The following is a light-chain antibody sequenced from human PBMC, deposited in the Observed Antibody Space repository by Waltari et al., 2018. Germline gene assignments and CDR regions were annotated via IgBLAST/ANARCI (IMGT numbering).Light chain of an antibody. CDR2: GAS. Sequence: VLTQSPATLSLAPGESATTSCRASQSLTKRYLAWYQQKPGQAPRLLIYGASSRAAGIPDRFSGSGSGTDFTLIISRLEPDDFAVYYCQQYGSSILYTFGQGTKLEIK. V-gene: IGKV3-20*01. CDR3: QQYGSSILYT. J-gene: IGKJ2*01. CDR1: QSLTKRY.